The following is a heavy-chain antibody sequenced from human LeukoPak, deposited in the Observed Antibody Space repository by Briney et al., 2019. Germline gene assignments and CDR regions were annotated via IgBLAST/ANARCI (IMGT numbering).Heavy chain of an antibody. CDR2: IYYSGST. J-gene: IGHJ4*02. CDR1: GGSFSSGSYY. D-gene: IGHD3-22*01. Sequence: SETLSLTCTVSGGSFSSGSYYWSWIRQPPGKGLEWIGYIYYSGSTNYNPSLKSRVTISVDTSKNQFSLKLSSVTAAVTAVYYCARVPAYYYDSSGYYFYFDYWGQGTLVTVSS. V-gene: IGHV4-61*01. CDR3: ARVPAYYYDSSGYYFYFDY.